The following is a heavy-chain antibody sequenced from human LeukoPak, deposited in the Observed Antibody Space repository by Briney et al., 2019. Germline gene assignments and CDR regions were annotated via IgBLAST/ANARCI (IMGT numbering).Heavy chain of an antibody. CDR3: ATNYYDSSGFDY. J-gene: IGHJ4*02. Sequence: SVKVSCKASGGTFSSYAISWVRQAPGQGLEWTGRIIPILGIANYAQKFQGRVTITADKSTSTAYMELSSLRSEDTAVYYCATNYYDSSGFDYWGQGTLVTVSS. CDR2: IIPILGIA. CDR1: GGTFSSYA. D-gene: IGHD3-22*01. V-gene: IGHV1-69*04.